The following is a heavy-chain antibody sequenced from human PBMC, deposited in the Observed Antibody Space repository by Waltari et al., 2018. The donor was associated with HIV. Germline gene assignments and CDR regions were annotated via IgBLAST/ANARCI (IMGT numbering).Heavy chain of an antibody. CDR3: ARGHETGSWLFDY. D-gene: IGHD3-10*01. Sequence: QVQLLQSGTEVKNPGASVTVSCTASGYTFTNYPIHWVRQAPGQRPEWMGWINDANGDIKSSQKFQGRVTFTRDTSAKTDYMELSSLGPEDTALYYCARGHETGSWLFDYWGQGSLVIVSS. J-gene: IGHJ4*02. V-gene: IGHV1-3*01. CDR2: INDANGDI. CDR1: GYTFTNYP.